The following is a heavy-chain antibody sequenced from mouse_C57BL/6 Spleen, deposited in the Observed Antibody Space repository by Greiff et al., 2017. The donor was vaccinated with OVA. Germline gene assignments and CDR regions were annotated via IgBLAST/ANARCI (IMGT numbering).Heavy chain of an antibody. CDR2: IYPGSGST. V-gene: IGHV1-55*01. CDR3: AREGLRQGVAY. D-gene: IGHD2-4*01. CDR1: GYTFTSYW. J-gene: IGHJ3*01. Sequence: QVQLQQPGAELVKPGASVKMSCKASGYTFTSYWITWVKQRPGQGLEWIGDIYPGSGSTNYNEKFKSKATLTVDTSSSTAYMQLSSLTSEDSEVYYCAREGLRQGVAYWGQGTLVTVSA.